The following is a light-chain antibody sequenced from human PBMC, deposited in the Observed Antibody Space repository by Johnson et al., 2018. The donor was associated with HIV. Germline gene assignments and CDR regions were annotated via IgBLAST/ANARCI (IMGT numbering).Light chain of an antibody. J-gene: IGLJ1*01. CDR1: SSNIGNNF. CDR2: ENN. V-gene: IGLV1-51*02. Sequence: QSVLTQPPSVSAAPGQKVTISCSGSSSNIGNNFVSWYQQLPGTAPKLLIYENNKRPSGIPDRFSGSKSGTSATLGIPGLQPGDESDYYCGTWDSSLSSGGANYVFGTGTKVTVL. CDR3: GTWDSSLSSGGANYV.